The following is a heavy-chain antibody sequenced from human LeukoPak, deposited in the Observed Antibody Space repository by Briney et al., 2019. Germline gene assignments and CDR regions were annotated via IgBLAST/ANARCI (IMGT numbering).Heavy chain of an antibody. Sequence: SETLSLTCTVSGGSISSYYWSWIRQPPGKGLEWIGYIYYSGSTNYNPSLKSRVTISVDTSKNQFSLKLSSVTAADTAVYYCARGAVDDFWSGPKFDYWGQGTLVTVSS. D-gene: IGHD3-3*01. CDR1: GGSISSYY. V-gene: IGHV4-59*01. J-gene: IGHJ4*02. CDR3: ARGAVDDFWSGPKFDY. CDR2: IYYSGST.